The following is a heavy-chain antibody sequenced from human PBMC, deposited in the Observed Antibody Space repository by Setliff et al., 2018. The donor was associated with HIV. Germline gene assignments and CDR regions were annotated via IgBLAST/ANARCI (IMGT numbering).Heavy chain of an antibody. J-gene: IGHJ6*02. CDR2: MNPNSGNT. D-gene: IGHD6-13*01. V-gene: IGHV1-8*01. CDR1: GSTFSTYD. CDR3: ASSWSRIRYYGTDV. Sequence: GASVKVSCKPSGSTFSTYDINWVRQATGQGLEWMGWMNPNSGNTGYAQKFQGRVTMTRNTSISTAYMELSSLRSDDTAVYYCASSWSRIRYYGTDVWGQGTTVTVSS.